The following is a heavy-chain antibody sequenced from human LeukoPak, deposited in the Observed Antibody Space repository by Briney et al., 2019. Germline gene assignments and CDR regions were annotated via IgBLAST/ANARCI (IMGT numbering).Heavy chain of an antibody. J-gene: IGHJ4*02. D-gene: IGHD4-17*01. CDR1: GSRFTRYW. CDR2: IYPGDSDT. V-gene: IGHV5-51*01. Sequence: GESLKISCKGSGSRFTRYWIGWVRQMPGKGLEWMGIIYPGDSDTRYSPSFQGQVTISADRSISTAYLQWSSLKASDTAMYYCARSGDYAFDYWGQGTLVAVSS. CDR3: ARSGDYAFDY.